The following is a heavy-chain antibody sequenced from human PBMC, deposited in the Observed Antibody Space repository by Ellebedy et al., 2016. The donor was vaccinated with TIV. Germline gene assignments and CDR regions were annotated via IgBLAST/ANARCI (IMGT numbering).Heavy chain of an antibody. CDR3: ARDRPPPYYYYYMDV. CDR2: IIPIFGTA. D-gene: IGHD1-14*01. CDR1: GYTFTSYD. Sequence: SVKVSCXASGYTFTSYDINWVRQAPGQGLEWMGGIIPIFGTANYAQKFQGRVTITADESTSTAYMELSSLRSEDTAVYYCARDRPPPYYYYYMDVWGKGTTVTVSS. V-gene: IGHV1-69*13. J-gene: IGHJ6*03.